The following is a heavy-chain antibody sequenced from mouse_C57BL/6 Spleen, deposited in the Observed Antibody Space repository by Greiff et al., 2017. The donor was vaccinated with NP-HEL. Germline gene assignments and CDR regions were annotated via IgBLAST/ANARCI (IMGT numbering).Heavy chain of an antibody. Sequence: EVMLVESGGGLVKPGGSLKLSCAASGFTFSSYAMSWVRQTPEKRLEWVATISDGGSYTYYPDNVKGRFTISRDNAKNNLYLQMSHLKSEDTAMYYCARDPYGSVFDYWGQGTTLTVSS. CDR1: GFTFSSYA. CDR3: ARDPYGSVFDY. D-gene: IGHD1-1*01. J-gene: IGHJ2*01. CDR2: ISDGGSYT. V-gene: IGHV5-4*01.